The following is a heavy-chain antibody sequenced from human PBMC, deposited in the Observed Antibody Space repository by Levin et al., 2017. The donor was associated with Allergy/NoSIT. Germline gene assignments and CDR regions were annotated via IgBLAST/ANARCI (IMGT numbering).Heavy chain of an antibody. J-gene: IGHJ5*02. V-gene: IGHV3-11*01. CDR3: ARDPRGVVVVAADGDGDNWFDP. CDR1: GFTFSDYY. CDR2: ISSSGSTI. Sequence: GGSLRLSCAASGFTFSDYYMSWIRQAPGKGLEWVSYISSSGSTIYYADSVKGRFTISRDNAKNSLYLQMNSLRAEDTAVYYCARDPRGVVVVAADGDGDNWFDPWGQGTLVTVSS. D-gene: IGHD2-15*01.